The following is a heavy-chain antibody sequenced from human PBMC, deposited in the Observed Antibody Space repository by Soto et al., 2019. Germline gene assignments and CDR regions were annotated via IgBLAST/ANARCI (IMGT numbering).Heavy chain of an antibody. J-gene: IGHJ6*02. D-gene: IGHD5-12*01. V-gene: IGHV5-10-1*01. CDR2: IDPGDSYT. CDR1: GYSFTSYW. Sequence: GESLKISCKGSGYSFTSYWISWVRQMPGKGLEWMGRIDPGDSYTNYSPSFQGHVTISADKSTNTAYLQWSSLKASDTAMYYCAGRLSGPKDGYNAYYYYGIDGWCQGTTETVFS. CDR3: AGRLSGPKDGYNAYYYYGIDG.